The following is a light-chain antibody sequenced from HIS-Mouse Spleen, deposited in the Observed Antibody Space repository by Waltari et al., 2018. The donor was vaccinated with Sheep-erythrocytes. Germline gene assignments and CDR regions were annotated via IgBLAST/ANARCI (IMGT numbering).Light chain of an antibody. CDR1: QGISSY. J-gene: IGKJ1*01. Sequence: IQMTQSPSSFSASTGDRVTITCRASQGISSYLAWYQQKPGKAPKLLIYAASTLQSGVPSRFSGSGSGTDFTLTISCLQSEDFATYYCQQYYSYPRTFGQGTKVEIK. CDR3: QQYYSYPRT. CDR2: AAS. V-gene: IGKV1-8*01.